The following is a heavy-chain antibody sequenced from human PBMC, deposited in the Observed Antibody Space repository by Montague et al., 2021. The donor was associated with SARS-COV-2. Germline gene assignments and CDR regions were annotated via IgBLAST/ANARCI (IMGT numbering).Heavy chain of an antibody. CDR3: TREGYQVLWSDYYYYGMDV. J-gene: IGHJ6*02. Sequence: SETLSLTCAVYGGSFSGCYCNWICQRPGKGLERTGESSHGGSTNXNPSLTRRVTISVDTSKNQIPLKLRSVTAADTAVYYCTREGYQVLWSDYYYYGMDVWGQGTTVTVSS. V-gene: IGHV4-34*01. CDR2: SSHGGST. D-gene: IGHD2-2*01. CDR1: GGSFSGCY.